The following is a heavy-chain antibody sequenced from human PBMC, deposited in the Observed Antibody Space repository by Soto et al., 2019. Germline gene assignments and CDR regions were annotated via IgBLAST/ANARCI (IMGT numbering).Heavy chain of an antibody. Sequence: SETLSLTCTVSGGSISSGDYYWSWIRQPPGKGLEWIGYIYYSGSTYYNPSLKSRVTISVDTSKNQFSLKLSSVTAADTAVYYCARGYDSSGSYFDPWGQGTLVTVSS. CDR1: GGSISSGDYY. CDR2: IYYSGST. V-gene: IGHV4-30-4*01. J-gene: IGHJ4*02. D-gene: IGHD3-22*01. CDR3: ARGYDSSGSYFDP.